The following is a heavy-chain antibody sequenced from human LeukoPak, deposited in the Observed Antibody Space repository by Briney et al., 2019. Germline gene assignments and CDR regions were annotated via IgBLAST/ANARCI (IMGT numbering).Heavy chain of an antibody. CDR3: AKVPNSGSYYYFDY. Sequence: GGSLRLSCAASGFTFSSYAMSWVRQAPGKGLGWVSAISGSGGSTYYADSVKGRFTISRDNSKNTLYLQMNSLRAEDTAVYYCAKVPNSGSYYYFDYWGQGILVTVSS. CDR2: ISGSGGST. J-gene: IGHJ4*02. D-gene: IGHD1-26*01. CDR1: GFTFSSYA. V-gene: IGHV3-23*01.